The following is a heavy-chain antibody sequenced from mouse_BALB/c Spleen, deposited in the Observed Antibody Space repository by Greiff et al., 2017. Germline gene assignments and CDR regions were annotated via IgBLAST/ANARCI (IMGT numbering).Heavy chain of an antibody. CDR2: ILPGSGST. Sequence: QVQLQQSGAELMKPGASVKISCKATGYTFSSYWIEWVKQRPGHGLEWIGEILPGSGSTNYNEKFKGKATFTADTSSNTAYMQLSSLTSEDSAVYYCARGRNYGNSFDYWGQGTTLTVSA. V-gene: IGHV1-9*01. CDR3: ARGRNYGNSFDY. CDR1: GYTFSSYW. D-gene: IGHD2-1*01. J-gene: IGHJ2*01.